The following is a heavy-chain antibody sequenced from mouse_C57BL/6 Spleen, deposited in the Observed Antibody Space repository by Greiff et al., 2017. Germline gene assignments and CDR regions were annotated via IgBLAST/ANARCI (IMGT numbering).Heavy chain of an antibody. D-gene: IGHD2-5*01. CDR3: ARGDYSNYDAIDY. J-gene: IGHJ4*01. CDR2: IDPSDSYT. CDR1: GYTFTSYW. V-gene: IGHV1-69*01. Sequence: VQLQQPGAELVMPGASVKLSCKASGYTFTSYWMHWVKQRPGQGLEWIGEIDPSDSYTNYNQKFKGKSTLTVDKSSSTAYMQLSSLTSEDSAVYYCARGDYSNYDAIDYWGQGTSVTVSS.